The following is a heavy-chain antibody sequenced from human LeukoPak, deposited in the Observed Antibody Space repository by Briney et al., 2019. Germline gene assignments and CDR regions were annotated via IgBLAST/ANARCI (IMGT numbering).Heavy chain of an antibody. CDR3: AREGGYYESRGFFVEDAFDI. Sequence: GGSLRLSCAASGFTFSTYWMSWVRQAPGKGLEWVANIKEDGSENYYVDSVKGRFTISRDNAKNSLYLQMNSLRVEDTAVYYCAREGGYYESRGFFVEDAFDIWGQGTLVTVSS. D-gene: IGHD3-22*01. CDR1: GFTFSTYW. V-gene: IGHV3-7*01. J-gene: IGHJ3*02. CDR2: IKEDGSEN.